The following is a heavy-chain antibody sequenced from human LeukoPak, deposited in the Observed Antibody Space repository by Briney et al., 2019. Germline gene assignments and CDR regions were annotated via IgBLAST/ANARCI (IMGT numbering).Heavy chain of an antibody. CDR2: IYDDGNT. D-gene: IGHD6-13*01. CDR3: ARNAAAAGHPFDY. V-gene: IGHV4-39*07. CDR1: GGSISSSTYY. Sequence: SETLSLTCTVSGGSISSSTYYWGWIRQPPGKGLEWIGSIYDDGNTYYNPSLKSRVTISVDTSKKQFSLKLSSVTAADTAVYYCARNAAAAGHPFDYWGQGTLVTVSS. J-gene: IGHJ4*02.